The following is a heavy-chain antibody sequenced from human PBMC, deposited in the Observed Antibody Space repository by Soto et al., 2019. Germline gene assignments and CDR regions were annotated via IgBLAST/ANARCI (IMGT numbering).Heavy chain of an antibody. CDR3: ARDGYIGFDY. V-gene: IGHV3-74*01. CDR1: GFTFSNYL. D-gene: IGHD5-12*01. CDR2: IDSDGSDT. J-gene: IGHJ4*02. Sequence: SLRLSCAASGFTFSNYLMHWVRQGPGKGLVWVSRIDSDGSDTIYADSVKGRFTISRDNAKNTLFLQMHSLRAEDMGVYYCARDGYIGFDYWGQGTLVTVSS.